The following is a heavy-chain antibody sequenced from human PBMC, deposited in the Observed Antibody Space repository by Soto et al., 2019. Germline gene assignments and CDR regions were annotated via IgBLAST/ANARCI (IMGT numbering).Heavy chain of an antibody. D-gene: IGHD1-20*01. CDR2: IYHSGST. CDR3: ARRKKHTHARYNWNPGWFDP. Sequence: SETLSLTCAVSGGSISSSNWWSWVRQPPGKGLEWIGEIYHSGSTNYNPSLKSRVTISVDKSKNQFSLKLSSVTAADTAVYYCARRKKHTHARYNWNPGWFDPWGQGTLVTVSS. J-gene: IGHJ5*02. CDR1: GGSISSSNW. V-gene: IGHV4-4*02.